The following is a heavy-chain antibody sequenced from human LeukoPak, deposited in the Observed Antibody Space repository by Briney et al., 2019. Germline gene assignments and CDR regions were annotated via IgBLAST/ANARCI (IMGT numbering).Heavy chain of an antibody. D-gene: IGHD3-3*01. V-gene: IGHV3-30*02. CDR1: GFTFSNYG. CDR2: IRTDGSSQ. CDR3: ARDGVASIDY. J-gene: IGHJ4*02. Sequence: GGSLRLSCAASGFTFSNYGMHWVRQAPGKGLEWVAFIRTDGSSQYYADSVKGRFAISRDNSKNTLYLQMDSLRAKGSAVYYCARDGVASIDYWGQGTLVTVSS.